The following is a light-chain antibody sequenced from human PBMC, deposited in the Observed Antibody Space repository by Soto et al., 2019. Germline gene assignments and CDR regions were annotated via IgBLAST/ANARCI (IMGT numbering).Light chain of an antibody. J-gene: IGLJ2*01. Sequence: QSALTQPASVSGSPGQSITISCIGTSSDVGGYDHVSWYQQHPGKAPKLIIYDVTVRPSGISRRFSGSKSDNTASLAVSGLQPEDEADYYCSSSTNKDTLLFGGGTKLTVL. CDR3: SSSTNKDTLL. V-gene: IGLV2-14*03. CDR1: SSDVGGYDH. CDR2: DVT.